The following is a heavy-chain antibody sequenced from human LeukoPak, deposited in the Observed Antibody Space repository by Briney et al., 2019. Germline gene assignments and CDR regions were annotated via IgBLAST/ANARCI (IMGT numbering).Heavy chain of an antibody. J-gene: IGHJ3*02. CDR3: AREASDAFDI. V-gene: IGHV3-48*01. Sequence: GGSLRLSCAASGFTFSNYDMNWVRQAPGKGLEWVSYISSSARITYYADSVKGRFTISRDNSKNTLFLQMNSLRAEDTAVYYCAREASDAFDIWGQGTMVTVSS. CDR1: GFTFSNYD. CDR2: ISSSARIT.